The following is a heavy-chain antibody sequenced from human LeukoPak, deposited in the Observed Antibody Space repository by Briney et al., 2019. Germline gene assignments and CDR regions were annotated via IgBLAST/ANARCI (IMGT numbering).Heavy chain of an antibody. Sequence: GGSLRLSCAASGFTFSSYAMSWVRQAPGKGLEWVSAIIGSGGSTYYADSVKGWFTISRDNSKNTLYLQKNSLRAEATAVYYCAKDLVLMDIVGVPAAISLDYWGQGTLVTVSS. D-gene: IGHD2-2*02. CDR3: AKDLVLMDIVGVPAAISLDY. CDR2: IIGSGGST. CDR1: GFTFSSYA. V-gene: IGHV3-23*01. J-gene: IGHJ4*02.